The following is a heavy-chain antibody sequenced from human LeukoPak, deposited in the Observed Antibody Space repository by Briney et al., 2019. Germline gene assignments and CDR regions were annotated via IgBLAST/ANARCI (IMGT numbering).Heavy chain of an antibody. V-gene: IGHV7-4-1*02. CDR3: ARVALSPAYYAYGWFLGDSHYYYMDV. J-gene: IGHJ6*03. Sequence: GASVKVSCKASGYTFTSYAMNWVRQAPGQGLEWMGWINTNTGNPTYAQGFTGRFVFSLDTSVSTAYLQISSLKAEDTAVYYCARVALSPAYYAYGWFLGDSHYYYMDVWGKGTTVTVSS. D-gene: IGHD3-10*01. CDR1: GYTFTSYA. CDR2: INTNTGNP.